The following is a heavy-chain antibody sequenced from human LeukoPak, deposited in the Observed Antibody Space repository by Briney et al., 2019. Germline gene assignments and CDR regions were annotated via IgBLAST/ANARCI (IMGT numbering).Heavy chain of an antibody. J-gene: IGHJ4*02. V-gene: IGHV3-23*01. CDR3: AKDPYSGSYYDY. Sequence: EGSLRLSCAASGFNFSSYGMSWVRQAPGKGLEWVSAISGSGGSTYYADSVKGRLTISRDNSKNTLYLQMNSLRAEDTAVYYCAKDPYSGSYYDYWGQGTLVTVSS. CDR2: ISGSGGST. D-gene: IGHD1-26*01. CDR1: GFNFSSYG.